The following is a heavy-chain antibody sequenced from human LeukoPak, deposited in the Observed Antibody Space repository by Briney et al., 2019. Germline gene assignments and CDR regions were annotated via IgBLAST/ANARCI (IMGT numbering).Heavy chain of an antibody. V-gene: IGHV1-2*02. CDR1: GYTFTGYY. J-gene: IGHJ6*03. CDR3: ARGDSSRGYYYMDV. D-gene: IGHD2-21*01. Sequence: ASVKVSCKASGYTFTGYYMHWVRQAPGQGLEWMGWISPNSGGTNYAQKFQGRVTMTRDTSITTAYMELGRLSSDDTAVYYCARGDSSRGYYYMDVWGKGTTVTVSS. CDR2: ISPNSGGT.